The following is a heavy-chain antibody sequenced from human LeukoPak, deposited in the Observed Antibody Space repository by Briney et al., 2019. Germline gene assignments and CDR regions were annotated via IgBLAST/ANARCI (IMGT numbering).Heavy chain of an antibody. CDR1: GFTFSSYS. CDR3: ARVVGSGSYDY. D-gene: IGHD3-10*01. V-gene: IGHV3-21*01. J-gene: IGHJ4*02. CDR2: ISSSSSYI. Sequence: GGSLRLSCAASGFTFSSYSMHWVRQAPGKGLEWVSSISSSSSYIYYADSVKGRFTISRDNAKNSLYLQMNSLRAEDTAVYYCARVVGSGSYDYWGQGTLVTVSS.